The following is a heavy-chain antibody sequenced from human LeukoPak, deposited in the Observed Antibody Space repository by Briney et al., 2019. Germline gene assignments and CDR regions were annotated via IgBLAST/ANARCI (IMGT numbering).Heavy chain of an antibody. J-gene: IGHJ4*02. Sequence: GGPLKLSCAASGFTFSSYAMSWVRQAPGKGLKWVSAISGSGGSTYYADSVKCRFTISRDNSKNTLYLQMNSLRAEDTAVYYCAKSPASGWYYFDYWGQGTLVTVSS. V-gene: IGHV3-23*01. CDR2: ISGSGGST. CDR3: AKSPASGWYYFDY. CDR1: GFTFSSYA. D-gene: IGHD6-19*01.